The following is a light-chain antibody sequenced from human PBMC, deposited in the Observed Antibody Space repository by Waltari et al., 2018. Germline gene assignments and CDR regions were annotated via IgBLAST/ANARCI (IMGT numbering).Light chain of an antibody. CDR3: QQYNDWPLT. J-gene: IGKJ4*01. Sequence: EFVLTQSPGILSLSPGERAVLSCRASHSVSSNYLAWYQQKPGQAPRLLIYDASTRATGVPPRFSGSGSGTEFTLTISSLQSEDFAVYSCQQYNDWPLTFGGGTKVEIK. V-gene: IGKV3-15*01. CDR1: HSVSSN. CDR2: DAS.